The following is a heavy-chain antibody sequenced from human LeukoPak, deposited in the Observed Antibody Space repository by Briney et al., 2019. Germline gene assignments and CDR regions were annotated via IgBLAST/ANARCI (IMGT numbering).Heavy chain of an antibody. D-gene: IGHD4-17*01. CDR1: GFTFSSYG. J-gene: IGHJ4*02. V-gene: IGHV3-30*19. Sequence: GGSLRLSCAASGFTFSSYGMHWVRQAPGKGLEWVAVISYDGSNKYYADSVKGRFTISRDNSKNTLYLQMNSLRAEDTAVYYCAREFYGDYGYYFDYWGQGTLVTVSS. CDR2: ISYDGSNK. CDR3: AREFYGDYGYYFDY.